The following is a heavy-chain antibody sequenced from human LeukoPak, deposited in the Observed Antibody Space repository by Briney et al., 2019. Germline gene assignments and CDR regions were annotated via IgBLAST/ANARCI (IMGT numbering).Heavy chain of an antibody. CDR3: AKQWSAGTDEVYY. D-gene: IGHD6-19*01. CDR2: IRGSGGTT. Sequence: GGSLRLSCAASGFTFSSYTMSWVRQAPGKGLEWVSAIRGSGGTTYYADSVKGRFTISRDNSKNTLHLQMNSLRADDTAVYYCAKQWSAGTDEVYYWGQGTLVTVSS. J-gene: IGHJ4*02. V-gene: IGHV3-23*01. CDR1: GFTFSSYT.